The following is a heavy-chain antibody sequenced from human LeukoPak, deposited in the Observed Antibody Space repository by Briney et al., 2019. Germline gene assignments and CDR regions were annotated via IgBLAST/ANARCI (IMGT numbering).Heavy chain of an antibody. CDR1: GFTFSSYW. CDR3: ARLHFGPGSYWFDP. V-gene: IGHV3-7*01. CDR2: IKQDGSEK. J-gene: IGHJ5*02. D-gene: IGHD3-10*01. Sequence: PGGSLRLSCAASGFTFSSYWMSWVRQAPGKGLEWVANIKQDGSEKYYVDSVKGRFTISRDNAKNSLYLQMNSLSTEDTAVYYCARLHFGPGSYWFDPWGQGTLVTVSS.